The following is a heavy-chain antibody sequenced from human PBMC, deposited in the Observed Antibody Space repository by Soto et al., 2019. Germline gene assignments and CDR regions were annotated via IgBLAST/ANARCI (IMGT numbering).Heavy chain of an antibody. V-gene: IGHV4-30-4*01. J-gene: IGHJ3*02. Sequence: QVQLQESGPGLVKPSQTLSLTCTVSGGSISSGDYYWSWIRQPPGKGLEWIGYIYYSGSTYHNPSLKTRVTISGDTPKNHFPLTLRSVTAADTAVYYCARERGEWDLVRVGAFDIWGQGTMVTVSS. CDR2: IYYSGST. CDR1: GGSISSGDYY. D-gene: IGHD1-26*01. CDR3: ARERGEWDLVRVGAFDI.